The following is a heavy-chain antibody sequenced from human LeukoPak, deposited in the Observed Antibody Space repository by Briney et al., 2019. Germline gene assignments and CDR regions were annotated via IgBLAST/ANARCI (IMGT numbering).Heavy chain of an antibody. Sequence: SETLSLTCTVSGASISSGDYYWSWIRQPPGEGLEWIGYIHYSGRTYYNPSLKSRVAISVDTSKNQFSLKLSSVTAADTAVYYCATSYSYYSDWGQGALVTVSS. CDR3: ATSYSYYSD. CDR1: GASISSGDYY. J-gene: IGHJ4*02. V-gene: IGHV4-30-4*01. CDR2: IHYSGRT. D-gene: IGHD5-18*01.